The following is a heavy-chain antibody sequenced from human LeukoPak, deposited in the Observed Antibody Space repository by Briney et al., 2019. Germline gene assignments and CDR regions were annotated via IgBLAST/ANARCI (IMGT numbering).Heavy chain of an antibody. CDR3: ASSGSYFPPPAYNWFDP. CDR2: MNPNSGNT. J-gene: IGHJ5*02. D-gene: IGHD1-26*01. Sequence: ASVKVSCKASGYTFTSYDINWVRQATGQGLEWMGWMNPNSGNTGYAQKFQGRVTITRNTSISTAYMELSSLRAEDTDVYYCASSGSYFPPPAYNWFDPWGQGTLVTVSS. CDR1: GYTFTSYD. V-gene: IGHV1-8*03.